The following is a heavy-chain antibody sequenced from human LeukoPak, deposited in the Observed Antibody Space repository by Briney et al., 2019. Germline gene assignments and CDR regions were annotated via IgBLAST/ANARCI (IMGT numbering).Heavy chain of an antibody. J-gene: IGHJ4*02. V-gene: IGHV3-11*01. Sequence: PGGSLRLSCAGSGFTFSDYYMSWIRQAPGRGLEWVSFISRSGDSFDYADSVRGRFTISRDNAKNSLYLQMNSLRAEDSAVYYYARRSREVDYWGQGTLVTVSS. CDR3: ARRSREVDY. CDR1: GFTFSDYY. CDR2: ISRSGDSF.